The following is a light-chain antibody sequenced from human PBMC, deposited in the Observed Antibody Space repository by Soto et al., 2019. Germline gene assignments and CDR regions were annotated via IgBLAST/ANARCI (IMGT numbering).Light chain of an antibody. J-gene: IGLJ2*01. V-gene: IGLV2-14*01. CDR2: DFT. CDR1: THY. CDR3: SSYADSRAI. Sequence: QSVLTQPASVSGSPGQSITISCTGTTHYVSWYQQHPGRAPKLMIYDFTKRPSGVSNRFSASKSGNTASPTISGLPADDEADYYCSSYADSRAIFGGGTKLTVL.